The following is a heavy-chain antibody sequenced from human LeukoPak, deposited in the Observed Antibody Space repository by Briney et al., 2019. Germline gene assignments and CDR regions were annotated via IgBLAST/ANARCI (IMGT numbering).Heavy chain of an antibody. CDR3: ARVPRPARPAANFDY. V-gene: IGHV3-48*02. Sequence: QPRSSLRLSCAASGFTFSSYAMHWVRQAPGKGLEWVSYISSSSSTTYYADSVKGRFTIYRDNAKNSLYLQMNSLRDEDTAVYYCARVPRPARPAANFDYWGQETLVTVS. CDR2: ISSSSSTT. D-gene: IGHD2-2*01. J-gene: IGHJ4*02. CDR1: GFTFSSYA.